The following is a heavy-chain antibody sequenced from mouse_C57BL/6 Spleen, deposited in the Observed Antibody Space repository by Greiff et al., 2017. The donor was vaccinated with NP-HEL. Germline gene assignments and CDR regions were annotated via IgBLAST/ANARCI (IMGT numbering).Heavy chain of an antibody. J-gene: IGHJ3*01. CDR2: ISYDGSN. Sequence: EVQLQESGPGLVKPSQSLSLTCSVTGYSITSGYYWNWIRQFPGNKLEWMGYISYDGSNNYNPSLKNRISITRDTSKNQFFLKLNSVTTEDTATYYCAREGIITTVVAPGFAYWGQGTLVTVSA. CDR3: AREGIITTVVAPGFAY. CDR1: GYSITSGYY. D-gene: IGHD1-1*01. V-gene: IGHV3-6*01.